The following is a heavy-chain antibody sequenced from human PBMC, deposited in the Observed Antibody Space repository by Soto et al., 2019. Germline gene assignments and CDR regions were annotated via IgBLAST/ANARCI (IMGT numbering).Heavy chain of an antibody. Sequence: GASVKGSRKASGYTFTNYGMHWVRPAPGQRLEWMGWINAGNGNTKYSQKFQGRVTITRDTSASTAYMELSSLRSEDTAVYYCARAPLYCSSTSCYSAPFDYWGQGTLVTVSS. CDR1: GYTFTNYG. D-gene: IGHD2-2*01. J-gene: IGHJ4*02. CDR3: ARAPLYCSSTSCYSAPFDY. V-gene: IGHV1-3*01. CDR2: INAGNGNT.